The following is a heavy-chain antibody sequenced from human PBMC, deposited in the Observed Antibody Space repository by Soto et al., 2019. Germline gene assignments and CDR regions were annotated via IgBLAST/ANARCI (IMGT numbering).Heavy chain of an antibody. D-gene: IGHD5-12*01. Sequence: ASVKVSCKASGYTFSNYDINWVRQATGQGLEWMGWLSPNTDKTGSAQKFQGRVTMTRNTSLSTAYLELSGLRSDDAAVYYCARGIKGLPPSAFDIWGQGTRVTVSS. CDR1: GYTFSNYD. J-gene: IGHJ3*02. V-gene: IGHV1-8*01. CDR2: LSPNTDKT. CDR3: ARGIKGLPPSAFDI.